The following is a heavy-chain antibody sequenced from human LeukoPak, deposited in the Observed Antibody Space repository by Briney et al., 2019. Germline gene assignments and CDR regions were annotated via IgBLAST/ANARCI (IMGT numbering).Heavy chain of an antibody. CDR3: ARTDWYYYGSGSYSSFWPSGPSYFDY. J-gene: IGHJ4*02. D-gene: IGHD3-10*01. CDR1: GYTFTDNH. CDR2: INPNSGGT. Sequence: ASVKVSCRASGYTFTDNHIYWVRQAPGQGLEWMGWINPNSGGTNYAQKFQGRVTMTRDTSISTAYMGLSRLRSDDTAVYYCARTDWYYYGSGSYSSFWPSGPSYFDYWGQGTLVTVSS. V-gene: IGHV1-2*02.